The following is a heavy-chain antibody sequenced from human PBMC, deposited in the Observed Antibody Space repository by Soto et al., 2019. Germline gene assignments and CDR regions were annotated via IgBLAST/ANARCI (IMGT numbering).Heavy chain of an antibody. Sequence: ASVKVSCKVSGYTLTELSMHWVRQAPGKGLEWMGGFDPEDGETIYAQKFQGRVTMTEDTSTDTAYMELSSLRSEDTAVYYCAIFYFGNDFSDFSRSYYFDYWGQGTLVTVSS. D-gene: IGHD3-3*01. J-gene: IGHJ4*02. CDR3: AIFYFGNDFSDFSRSYYFDY. CDR2: FDPEDGET. CDR1: GYTLTELS. V-gene: IGHV1-24*01.